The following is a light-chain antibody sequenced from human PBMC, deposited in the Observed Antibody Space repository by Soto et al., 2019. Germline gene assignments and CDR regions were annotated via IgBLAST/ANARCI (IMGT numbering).Light chain of an antibody. V-gene: IGKV1-39*01. CDR2: VAS. Sequence: DIQITQSPSSLSASVGDTVTVTCRASQSVSGWLAWYQQKPGKAPNLLIYVASSLQSEVPSRFSGSGSGTDFTLTITSLQPEDFATYYCQQSYGTPITFGQGTRLEIK. J-gene: IGKJ5*01. CDR1: QSVSGW. CDR3: QQSYGTPIT.